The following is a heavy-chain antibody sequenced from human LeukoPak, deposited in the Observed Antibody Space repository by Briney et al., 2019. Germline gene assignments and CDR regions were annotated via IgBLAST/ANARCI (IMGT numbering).Heavy chain of an antibody. Sequence: SEILSLTCTVSGGSISSSSYYWGWIRQPPGKGLEWIGSIYYSGSTYYNPSLKSRVTISVDTSKNQFSLKLSSVTAADTAVYYCARVTHYPNLYYGMDVWGQGTTVTVSS. CDR1: GGSISSSSYY. V-gene: IGHV4-39*07. CDR2: IYYSGST. J-gene: IGHJ6*02. CDR3: ARVTHYPNLYYGMDV. D-gene: IGHD1-1*01.